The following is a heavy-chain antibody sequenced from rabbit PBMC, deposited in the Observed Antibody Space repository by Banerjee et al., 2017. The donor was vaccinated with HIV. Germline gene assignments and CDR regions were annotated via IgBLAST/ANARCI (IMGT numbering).Heavy chain of an antibody. V-gene: IGHV1S43*01. Sequence: QEQLEESGGDLVKPEGSLTLTCTASGFTISSNCICWVRQAPGKGLEWIGCIYTGSGSTDYASWAKGRFTISKSTSLNTVDLKMTSLTAADTATYFCAREDYPGYGDSLWGPGTLVTVS. D-gene: IGHD7-1*01. CDR1: GFTISSNC. CDR3: AREDYPGYGDSL. J-gene: IGHJ4*01. CDR2: IYTGSGST.